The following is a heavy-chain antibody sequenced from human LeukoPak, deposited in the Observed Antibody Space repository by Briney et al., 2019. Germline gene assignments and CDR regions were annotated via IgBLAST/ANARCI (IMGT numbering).Heavy chain of an antibody. Sequence: PGGSLRLSCAASGFSFSSYSMNWVRQAPGKGLEWVSYISSSSSTIYYTDSVKGRFTISRDDSSNTLYLQMNSLRAEDTAVYYCARARDAYIHGLEYWGQGTLVTVSS. CDR3: ARARDAYIHGLEY. D-gene: IGHD5-24*01. CDR1: GFSFSSYS. J-gene: IGHJ4*02. V-gene: IGHV3-48*04. CDR2: ISSSSSTI.